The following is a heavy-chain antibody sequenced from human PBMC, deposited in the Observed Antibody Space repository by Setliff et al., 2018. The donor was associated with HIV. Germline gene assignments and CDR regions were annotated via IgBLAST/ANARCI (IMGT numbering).Heavy chain of an antibody. CDR3: ARTPLHYYDSSGYYYYGMDV. J-gene: IGHJ6*02. D-gene: IGHD3-22*01. CDR2: INAGNGNT. Sequence: ASVKVSCKASGYTFTSYAMHWVRQAPGQRLEWMGWINAGNGNTKYSQKFQGRVTITRDTSASTAYMELSSLRSEDTAVYYCARTPLHYYDSSGYYYYGMDVWGQGTTVTVSS. V-gene: IGHV1-3*01. CDR1: GYTFTSYA.